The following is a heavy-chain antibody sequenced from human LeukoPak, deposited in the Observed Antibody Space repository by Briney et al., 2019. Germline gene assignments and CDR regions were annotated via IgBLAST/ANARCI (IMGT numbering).Heavy chain of an antibody. CDR1: GGSISSSSYY. V-gene: IGHV4-39*01. D-gene: IGHD2-15*01. CDR3: ARHWRVVAATVVYYMDV. CDR2: IYYSGST. Sequence: EPSETLSLTCTVSGGSISSSSYYWGWIRQPPGKGLEWIGSIYYSGSTYYNPSLKSRVTISVDTSKNQFSLKLSSVTAADTAVYYCARHWRVVAATVVYYMDVWGKGTTVTISS. J-gene: IGHJ6*03.